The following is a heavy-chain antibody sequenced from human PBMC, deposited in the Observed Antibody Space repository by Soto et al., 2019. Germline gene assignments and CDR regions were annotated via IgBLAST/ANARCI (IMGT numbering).Heavy chain of an antibody. D-gene: IGHD1-1*01. CDR1: CYTFTSYG. V-gene: IGHV1-18*01. J-gene: IGHJ5*02. CDR3: ATDGRFMYSYNWFDP. CDR2: ISAYNGNT. Sequence: ASVKVSCKASCYTFTSYGISWVRQAPVQGLEWMGWISAYNGNTNYAQKLRGRVTMTTDTSTSTAYMELRSLRSDETAVYYCATDGRFMYSYNWFDPWGQGTLVTVSS.